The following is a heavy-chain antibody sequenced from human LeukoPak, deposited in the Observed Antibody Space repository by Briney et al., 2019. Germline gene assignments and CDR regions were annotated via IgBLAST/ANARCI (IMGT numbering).Heavy chain of an antibody. D-gene: IGHD3-9*01. CDR3: ARAYGVLRYFDWSRYYFDY. CDR2: INPSGGST. Sequence: ASVKVSCKASGYTFTGYYMHWVRQAPGQGLEWMGIINPSGGSTSYAQKFQGRVTMTRDTSTSTVYMELSSLRSEDTAVYYCARAYGVLRYFDWSRYYFDYWGQGTLVTVSS. V-gene: IGHV1-46*01. CDR1: GYTFTGYY. J-gene: IGHJ4*02.